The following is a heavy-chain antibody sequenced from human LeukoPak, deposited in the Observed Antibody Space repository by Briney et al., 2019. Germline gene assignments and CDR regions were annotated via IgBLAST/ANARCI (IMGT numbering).Heavy chain of an antibody. CDR1: GFTFSSYG. V-gene: IGHV3-30*18. Sequence: GRSLRLSCAASGFTFSSYGMHWVRQAPGEGLEWVAVISYDGSNKYYADSVKGRFTISRDNSKNTLYLQMNSLRAEDTAVYYCAKITHNYDFWSGSIDAFDIWGQGTMVTVSS. D-gene: IGHD3-3*01. J-gene: IGHJ3*02. CDR3: AKITHNYDFWSGSIDAFDI. CDR2: ISYDGSNK.